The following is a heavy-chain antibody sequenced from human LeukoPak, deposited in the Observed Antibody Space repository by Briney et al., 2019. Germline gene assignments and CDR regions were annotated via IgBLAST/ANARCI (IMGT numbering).Heavy chain of an antibody. CDR2: IWHDGSNK. CDR3: ARGDSGYAFDI. J-gene: IGHJ3*02. V-gene: IGHV3-33*08. Sequence: PGRSLRLSCAASGFTFSSYGMHWVRQAPGKGLEWVAVIWHDGSNKYYADSVKGRFTISRDNSKNTLYLQMNSQRAEDTAVYYCARGDSGYAFDIWGQGTMVTVSS. CDR1: GFTFSSYG. D-gene: IGHD3-22*01.